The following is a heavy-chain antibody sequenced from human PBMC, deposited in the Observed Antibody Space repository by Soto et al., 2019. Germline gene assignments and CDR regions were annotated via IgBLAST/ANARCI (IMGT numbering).Heavy chain of an antibody. CDR1: GFTFDDYA. D-gene: IGHD6-13*01. Sequence: EVQLVESGGGLVQPGRSLRLSCAASGFTFDDYAMPGVRQAPGKGLERVSGISWNSGSIGYADSVKGRFTISIDNAKNSLYLQMNSLRAEDTALYYCAKGLYSSSWYWPAQHWGQGTLVTVSS. J-gene: IGHJ1*01. V-gene: IGHV3-9*01. CDR2: ISWNSGSI. CDR3: AKGLYSSSWYWPAQH.